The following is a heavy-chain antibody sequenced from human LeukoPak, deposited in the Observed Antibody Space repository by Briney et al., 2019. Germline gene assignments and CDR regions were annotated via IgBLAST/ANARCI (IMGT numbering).Heavy chain of an antibody. V-gene: IGHV5-51*01. J-gene: IGHJ6*02. Sequence: GESLKISCKGSGYSFSSYWIGWVRQMPGKGLEWMGIIYPGDSDTRYSPSFQGQVTISADKSISTAYLQWSSLKASDTAMYYCARRLSGDRFNYYYGMDVWGQGTTVTVSS. CDR1: GYSFSSYW. D-gene: IGHD7-27*01. CDR3: ARRLSGDRFNYYYGMDV. CDR2: IYPGDSDT.